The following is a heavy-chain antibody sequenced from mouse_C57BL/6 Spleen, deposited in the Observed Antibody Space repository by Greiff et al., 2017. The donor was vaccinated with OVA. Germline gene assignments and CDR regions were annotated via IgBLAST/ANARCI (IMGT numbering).Heavy chain of an antibody. V-gene: IGHV5-17*01. CDR2: ISSGSSTI. J-gene: IGHJ3*01. Sequence: EVKLVESGGGLVKPGGSLKLSCAASGFTFSDYGMHWVRQAPEKGLEWVAYISSGSSTIYYADTVKGRFTISRDNAKNTLFLQMTSLRSEDTAMYYCAKGDYAKAFAYWGQGTLVTVSA. CDR1: GFTFSDYG. CDR3: AKGDYAKAFAY. D-gene: IGHD1-1*02.